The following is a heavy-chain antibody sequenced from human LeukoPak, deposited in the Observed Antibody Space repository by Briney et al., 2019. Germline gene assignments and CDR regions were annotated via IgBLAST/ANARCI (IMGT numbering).Heavy chain of an antibody. Sequence: GGSLRLSCAASGFTFSSYGMHWVRQAPGKGLEWVAVIWYDGSNKYYADSLKGRFTISRDNSKNTLYLQMNSLRAEDTAVYYCARDHYVGNGMDVWGKGTTVTVSS. J-gene: IGHJ6*04. D-gene: IGHD1-26*01. CDR3: ARDHYVGNGMDV. V-gene: IGHV3-33*01. CDR2: IWYDGSNK. CDR1: GFTFSSYG.